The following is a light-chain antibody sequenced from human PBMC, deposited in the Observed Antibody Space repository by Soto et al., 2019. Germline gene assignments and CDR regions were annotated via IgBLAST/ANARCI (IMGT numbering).Light chain of an antibody. CDR2: MAS. V-gene: IGKV1-5*03. J-gene: IGKJ1*01. Sequence: DIQMAQSPSTLSASVGDRVTITCRASQSISTWLAWYQQKPGKAPKLLIYMASTLESGVPSRFSGSGSGTXXXXXXXSLQPDDFATYYCRHYNSYLETFGQGTRVEIK. CDR1: QSISTW. CDR3: RHYNSYLET.